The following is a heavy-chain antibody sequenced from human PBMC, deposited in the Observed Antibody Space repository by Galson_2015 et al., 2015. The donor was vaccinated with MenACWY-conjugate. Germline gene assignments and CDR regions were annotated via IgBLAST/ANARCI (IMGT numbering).Heavy chain of an antibody. Sequence: ETLSLTCSVSGFSISSGFYWGWIRQSPGKGLEWIGTIDHRGYTYENPSLNSRITISVDTSRSQFSLRLTSMTAADTAVFYCARTGRMAVALSYFDSWGQGTLVTVSA. V-gene: IGHV4-38-2*01. CDR1: GFSISSGFY. CDR2: IDHRGYT. CDR3: ARTGRMAVALSYFDS. D-gene: IGHD6-19*01. J-gene: IGHJ4*02.